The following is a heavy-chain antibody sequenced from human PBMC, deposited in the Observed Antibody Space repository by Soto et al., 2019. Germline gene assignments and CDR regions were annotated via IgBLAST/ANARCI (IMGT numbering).Heavy chain of an antibody. CDR1: GYTFTGYY. J-gene: IGHJ6*02. CDR3: ARELLWFGEPGMDV. Sequence: ASVKVSCKASGYTFTGYYIHWVRQAPGQGLEWMGWINPNSGGTNYAQKFQGWVTMTRDTSISTAYMELSRLRSDDTAVYYCARELLWFGEPGMDVWGQGTTVTVSS. V-gene: IGHV1-2*04. CDR2: INPNSGGT. D-gene: IGHD3-10*01.